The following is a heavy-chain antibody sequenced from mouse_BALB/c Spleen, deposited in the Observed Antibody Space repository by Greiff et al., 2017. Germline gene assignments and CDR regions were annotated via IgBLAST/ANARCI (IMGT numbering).Heavy chain of an antibody. CDR3: ARDYYGSRPYAMDY. CDR2: IDPANGNT. J-gene: IGHJ4*01. CDR1: GFNIKDTY. Sequence: VQLKESGAELVKPGASVKLSCTASGFNIKDTYMHWVKQRPEQGLEWIGRIDPANGNTKYDPKFQGKATITADTSSNTAYLQLSSLTSEDTAVYYCARDYYGSRPYAMDYWGQGTSVTVSS. V-gene: IGHV14-3*02. D-gene: IGHD1-1*01.